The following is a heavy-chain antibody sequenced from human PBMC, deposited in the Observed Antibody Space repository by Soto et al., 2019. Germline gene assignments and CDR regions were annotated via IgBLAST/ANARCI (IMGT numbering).Heavy chain of an antibody. V-gene: IGHV1-2*02. CDR1: GYTFTGYY. J-gene: IGHJ4*02. CDR2: INPNSGGT. Sequence: VASVKVSCKASGYTFTGYYMHWVRQAPGQGLEWMGWINPNSGGTNYAQKFQGRVTMTRDTSISTAYMELSRLRSDDTAVYYCARDGDSGYDMGDFFDYWGQGTLVTVSS. D-gene: IGHD5-12*01. CDR3: ARDGDSGYDMGDFFDY.